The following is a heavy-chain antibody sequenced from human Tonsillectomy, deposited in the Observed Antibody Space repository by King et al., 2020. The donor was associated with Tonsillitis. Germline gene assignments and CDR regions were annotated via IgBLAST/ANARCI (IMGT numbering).Heavy chain of an antibody. Sequence: EQLVQSGGGVVQPGRSLRLSCAASGFTFSNYALHWVRQAPGKGLEWVAVISIDGRSRYYADSVKGRFTISRDNSKNTLYLQLNSLRAEDTAVYYCARDPDVGYYFDLWGQGALVSVSS. V-gene: IGHV3-33*05. D-gene: IGHD1-14*01. J-gene: IGHJ4*02. CDR2: ISIDGRSR. CDR1: GFTFSNYA. CDR3: ARDPDVGYYFDL.